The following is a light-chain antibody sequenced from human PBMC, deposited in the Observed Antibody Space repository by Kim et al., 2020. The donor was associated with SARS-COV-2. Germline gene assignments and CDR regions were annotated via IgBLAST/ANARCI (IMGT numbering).Light chain of an antibody. CDR3: HQRYNWPRT. Sequence: EIVLTQSPAALSLSPGERATLSCRASQSVSNYLAWYQQKPGHAPRLLIYDASNRATGVPARFSGSGSGTDFTLTISSLEPEDFAIYYCHQRYNWPRTFGQGTKVDIK. CDR2: DAS. CDR1: QSVSNY. J-gene: IGKJ1*01. V-gene: IGKV3-11*01.